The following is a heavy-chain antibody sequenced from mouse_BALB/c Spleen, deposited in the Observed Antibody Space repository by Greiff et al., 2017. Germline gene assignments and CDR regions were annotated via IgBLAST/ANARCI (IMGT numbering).Heavy chain of an antibody. Sequence: EVQLQESGPGLVKPSQSLSLTCSVTGYSITSGYYWNWIRQFPGNKLEWMGYISYDGSNNYNPSLKNRISITRDTSKNQFFLKLNSVTTEDTATYYCARGGLPYFDYWGQGTTLTVSS. CDR1: GYSITSGYY. D-gene: IGHD2-10*01. J-gene: IGHJ2*01. CDR3: ARGGLPYFDY. V-gene: IGHV3-6*02. CDR2: ISYDGSN.